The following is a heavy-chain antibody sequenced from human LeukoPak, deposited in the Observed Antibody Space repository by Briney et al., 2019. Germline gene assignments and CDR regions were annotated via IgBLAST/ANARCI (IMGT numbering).Heavy chain of an antibody. CDR3: ARGSSPYYYYYMDV. D-gene: IGHD6-13*01. CDR2: IIPIFGTA. V-gene: IGHV1-69*06. CDR1: GGTFSSYA. J-gene: IGHJ6*03. Sequence: ASVKVSCKASGGTFSSYAISWVRQAPGQGLEWMGGIIPIFGTANYAQKFQGRVTITADKSTSTAYVELSSLRSEDTAVYYCARGSSPYYYYYMDVWGKGTTVTVSS.